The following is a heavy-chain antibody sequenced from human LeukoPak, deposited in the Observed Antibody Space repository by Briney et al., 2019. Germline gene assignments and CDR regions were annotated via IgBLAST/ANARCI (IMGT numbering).Heavy chain of an antibody. J-gene: IGHJ5*02. CDR1: GYTFTYYY. Sequence: ASVKVSCKASGYTFTYYYIHWMRQAPGQGLEWMGWINPDSGDTSYAQKFQGRVTMTRNTSISTAYMELSSLRSEGTAVYYCARGLRYFDWLLYRYNWFDPWGQGTLVTVSS. CDR2: INPDSGDT. D-gene: IGHD3-9*01. V-gene: IGHV1-8*02. CDR3: ARGLRYFDWLLYRYNWFDP.